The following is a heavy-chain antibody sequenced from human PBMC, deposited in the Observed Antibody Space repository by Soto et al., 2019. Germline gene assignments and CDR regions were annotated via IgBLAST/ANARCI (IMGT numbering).Heavy chain of an antibody. CDR1: GFTFSSYD. V-gene: IGHV3-64*01. Sequence: GGSLRLSCVASGFTFSSYDMHWVRQAPGKGLEYVSPISSNGGTTYYGNSVKGRFTISRDNSKNTLYLQMGSLRAEDMAVYYCVTRVSGNYDYWGQGT. D-gene: IGHD1-7*01. CDR3: VTRVSGNYDY. J-gene: IGHJ4*02. CDR2: ISSNGGTT.